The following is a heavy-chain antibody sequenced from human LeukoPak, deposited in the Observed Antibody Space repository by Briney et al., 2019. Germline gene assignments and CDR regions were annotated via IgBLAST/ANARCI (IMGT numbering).Heavy chain of an antibody. CDR2: IIPIFGTA. CDR3: VRWELRLGYFDY. D-gene: IGHD1-26*01. V-gene: IGHV1-69*13. Sequence: SVKVSCKASGGTFSSYATSWVRQAPGQGLEWMGGIIPIFGTANYAQKFQGRVTITADESTSTAYMELSSLRSEDTAVYYCVRWELRLGYFDYWGQGTLVTVSS. J-gene: IGHJ4*02. CDR1: GGTFSSYA.